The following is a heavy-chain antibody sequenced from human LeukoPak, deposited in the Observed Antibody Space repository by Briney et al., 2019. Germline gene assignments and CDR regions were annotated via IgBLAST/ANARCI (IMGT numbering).Heavy chain of an antibody. CDR2: FDPEDGET. J-gene: IGHJ5*02. CDR1: GYTLTELS. CDR3: ATESPRRQYYYDPNWFDP. V-gene: IGHV1-24*01. Sequence: ASVKVSCKVSGYTLTELSMHWVRQAPGKGLEWMGGFDPEDGETIYAQKFQGRVTMTEDTSTDTAYMELSSLRSDDTAVYYCATESPRRQYYYDPNWFDPGGQGTLVTVPS. D-gene: IGHD3-22*01.